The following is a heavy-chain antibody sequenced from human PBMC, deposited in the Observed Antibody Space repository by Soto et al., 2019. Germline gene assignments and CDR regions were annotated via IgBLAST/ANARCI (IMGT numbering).Heavy chain of an antibody. D-gene: IGHD4-4*01. CDR1: GGSISSGDYY. Sequence: SETLSLTCTVSGGSISSGDYYWSWIRQPPGKGLEWIGYIYYSGSTYYNPSLKSRVTISVDTSKNQFSLKLSSVTAADTAVYYCTTDRFYSPVDHWGQGTLVTVSS. J-gene: IGHJ4*02. V-gene: IGHV4-30-4*01. CDR2: IYYSGST. CDR3: TTDRFYSPVDH.